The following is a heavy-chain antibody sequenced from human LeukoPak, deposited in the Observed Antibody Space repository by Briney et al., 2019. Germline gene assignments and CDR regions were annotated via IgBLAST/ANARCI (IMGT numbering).Heavy chain of an antibody. Sequence: TSETLSLTCTVSGGSISSYYWSWIRQPPGKGLEWIGYIYYSGSTNYNPSLKSRVTISVDTSKNQFSLKLSSVTAADTAVYYCASLHSGSYLDYWGQGTLVTVSS. D-gene: IGHD1-26*01. CDR2: IYYSGST. CDR1: GGSISSYY. J-gene: IGHJ4*02. V-gene: IGHV4-59*01. CDR3: ASLHSGSYLDY.